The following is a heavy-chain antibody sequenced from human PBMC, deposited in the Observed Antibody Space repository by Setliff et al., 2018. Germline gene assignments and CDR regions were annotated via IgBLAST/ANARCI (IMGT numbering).Heavy chain of an antibody. CDR2: MNPNSGNT. CDR3: ARRVGSVGIQLPDY. D-gene: IGHD5-18*01. Sequence: ASVKVSCKASGYTFTSYDINWVLQATGQGLEWMGWMNPNSGNTGYAQKFQGRVTMTRNTSISTAYMELSSLRSEDTAVYYCARRVGSVGIQLPDYWGQGTLVTVSS. J-gene: IGHJ4*02. CDR1: GYTFTSYD. V-gene: IGHV1-8*02.